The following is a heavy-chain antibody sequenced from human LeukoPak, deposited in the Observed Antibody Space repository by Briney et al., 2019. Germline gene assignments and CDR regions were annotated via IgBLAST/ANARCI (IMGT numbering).Heavy chain of an antibody. D-gene: IGHD3-9*01. CDR1: GFTFSSYA. J-gene: IGHJ4*02. CDR3: AKELLRTYDILTGYYRFDY. CDR2: ISGSGGST. Sequence: GGSLRLSCAASGFTFSSYAMSWVRQAPGKGLEWVSAISGSGGSTYYADSVKGRFTISRDNFKNTLYLQMNSLRAEDTAVYYCAKELLRTYDILTGYYRFDYWGQGTLVTVSS. V-gene: IGHV3-23*01.